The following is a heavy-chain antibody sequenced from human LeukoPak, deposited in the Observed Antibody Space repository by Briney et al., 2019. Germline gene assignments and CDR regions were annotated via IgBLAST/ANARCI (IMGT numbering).Heavy chain of an antibody. J-gene: IGHJ4*02. CDR3: AREGLLDSNDYY. CDR1: GYTFTNSG. D-gene: IGHD4-11*01. CDR2: VSAYDGNT. Sequence: ASVKVSCKASGYTFTNSGISWVRQAPGQGLEWMGWVSAYDGNTNYAQKLQGRLTMTTDRSTSTAYMELRSLRSEDTAVYYCAREGLLDSNDYYWGQGTLVTVSS. V-gene: IGHV1-18*01.